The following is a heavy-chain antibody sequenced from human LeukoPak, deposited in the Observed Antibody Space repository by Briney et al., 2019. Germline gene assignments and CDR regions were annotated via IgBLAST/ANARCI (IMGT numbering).Heavy chain of an antibody. CDR3: ARHLMGDGLDY. Sequence: GESLKISCEGSGXSFTSYWNGWVRQMPGKGLEWMGIIYPGDSDTRYSPSFQGQVTISADKSISTAYLQWSSLKASDTAMYYCARHLMGDGLDYWGQGTLVTVSS. D-gene: IGHD3-16*01. V-gene: IGHV5-51*01. J-gene: IGHJ4*02. CDR1: GXSFTSYW. CDR2: IYPGDSDT.